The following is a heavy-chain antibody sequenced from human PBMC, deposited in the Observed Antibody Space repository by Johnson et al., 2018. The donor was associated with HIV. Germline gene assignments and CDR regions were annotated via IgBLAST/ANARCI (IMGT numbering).Heavy chain of an antibody. CDR3: AKDGGSSSWYGVGAFDI. D-gene: IGHD6-13*01. J-gene: IGHJ3*02. V-gene: IGHV3-30*02. CDR1: GFTFSTYG. Sequence: QVQLVESGGGVVQPGRSLRVSCAASGFTFSTYGMHWVRQAPGKGLEWVTFIRYDGSNEYYADSVKGRFTISRDNSKNTLYLQMNSLRAEDTAVYYCAKDGGSSSWYGVGAFDIWGQGTMVTVSS. CDR2: IRYDGSNE.